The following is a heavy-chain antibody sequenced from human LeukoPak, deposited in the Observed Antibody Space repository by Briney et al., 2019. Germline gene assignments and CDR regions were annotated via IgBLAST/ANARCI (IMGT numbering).Heavy chain of an antibody. CDR3: GRRRDWNWFDP. Sequence: SSETLSLTCTVSGASVSSYYWNWIRQPPGKGLEWIGYISYSGSTNYNPSFKSRVTISVDTSKNQVSLKLNSVTAADTAVYYYGRRRDWNWFDPWGQGTLVTVSS. CDR2: ISYSGST. D-gene: IGHD2-21*01. V-gene: IGHV4-59*08. J-gene: IGHJ5*02. CDR1: GASVSSYY.